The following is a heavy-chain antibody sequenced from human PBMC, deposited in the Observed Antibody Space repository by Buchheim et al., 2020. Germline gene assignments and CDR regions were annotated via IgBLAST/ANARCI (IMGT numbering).Heavy chain of an antibody. V-gene: IGHV3-48*04. Sequence: EVQLVESGGGLVQPGGSLRLSCAASGFTFSSYSMNWVRQAPGKGLEWVSYISSSSSSVYYADSVKGAFTISCDNAKNSLYLQMNSLRAEDAAVYYCARGVAARGLDYYGMDVWGQGTT. CDR2: ISSSSSSV. J-gene: IGHJ6*02. CDR3: ARGVAARGLDYYGMDV. CDR1: GFTFSSYS. D-gene: IGHD6-6*01.